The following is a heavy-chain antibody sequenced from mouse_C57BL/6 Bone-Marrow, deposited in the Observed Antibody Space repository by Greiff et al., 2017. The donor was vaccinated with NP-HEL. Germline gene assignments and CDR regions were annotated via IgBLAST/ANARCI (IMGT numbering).Heavy chain of an antibody. Sequence: QQPRAALVPPFSSFPLSFTSSFYTFTSYFITWVKQRPGQGLEWIGDIYPGSGSTNYNEKFKSKATLTVDTSSSTAYMQLSSLTSEDSAVYYCARSGTAQALYYAMDYWGQGTSVTVSS. CDR1: FYTFTSYF. CDR3: ARSGTAQALYYAMDY. J-gene: IGHJ4*01. CDR2: IYPGSGST. V-gene: IGHV1-55*01. D-gene: IGHD3-2*02.